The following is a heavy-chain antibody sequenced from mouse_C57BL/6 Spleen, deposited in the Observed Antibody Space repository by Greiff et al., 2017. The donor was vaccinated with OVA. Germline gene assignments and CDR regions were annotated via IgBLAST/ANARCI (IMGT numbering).Heavy chain of an antibody. V-gene: IGHV5-17*01. CDR2: ISSGSSTI. D-gene: IGHD2-3*01. CDR1: GFTFSDYG. J-gene: IGHJ1*03. CDR3: ARSGYYVDWYFDV. Sequence: DVQLVESGGGLVKPGGSLKLSCAASGFTFSDYGMHWVRQAPEKGLEWVAYISSGSSTIYYADTVKGRFTISRDNTKNTLFLRMTSLRSEDTSMYYGARSGYYVDWYFDVWGTGTTVTVSS.